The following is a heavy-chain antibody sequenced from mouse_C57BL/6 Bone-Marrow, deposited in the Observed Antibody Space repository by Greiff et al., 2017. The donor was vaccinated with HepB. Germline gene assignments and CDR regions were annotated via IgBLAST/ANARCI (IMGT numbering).Heavy chain of an antibody. J-gene: IGHJ1*03. CDR1: GFTFSDYY. Sequence: EVQRVESGGGLVQPGGSLKLSCAASGFTFSDYYMYWVRQTPEKRLEWVAYISNGGGSTYYPDTVKGRFTISRDNAKNTLYLQMSRLKSEDTAMYYCARHQDYYGSSYVGWYFDVWGTGTTVTVSS. D-gene: IGHD1-1*01. CDR3: ARHQDYYGSSYVGWYFDV. CDR2: ISNGGGST. V-gene: IGHV5-12*01.